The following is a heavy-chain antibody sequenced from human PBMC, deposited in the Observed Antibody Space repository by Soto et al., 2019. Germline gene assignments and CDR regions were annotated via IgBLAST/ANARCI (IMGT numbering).Heavy chain of an antibody. CDR2: INHSGSTT. CDR3: ARGRRYYGSGIKGNWFDP. Sequence: PSETLSLTCAVEGGSGSGYYWSWIRQPPGKGLEWIGEINHSGSTTNYNPSLKSRVTVSVDTSKNRFSLNLTSVTAADTAVYYCARGRRYYGSGIKGNWFDPWGQGTLVTVSS. D-gene: IGHD3-10*01. J-gene: IGHJ5*02. V-gene: IGHV4-34*01. CDR1: GGSGSGYY.